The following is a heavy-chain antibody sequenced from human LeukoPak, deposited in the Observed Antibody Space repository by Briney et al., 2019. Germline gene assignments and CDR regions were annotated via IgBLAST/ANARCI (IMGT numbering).Heavy chain of an antibody. D-gene: IGHD5-12*01. Sequence: GESLKISCNASGYNFINYWIGWVRQMPGKGLEWMGVIYPGDSDTRYSPSFQGQVTISADKSISTAYLQWSSLKASDTAMYYCATNSGYDKDLDYWGQGTMVTVSS. CDR3: ATNSGYDKDLDY. CDR2: IYPGDSDT. CDR1: GYNFINYW. V-gene: IGHV5-51*01. J-gene: IGHJ4*02.